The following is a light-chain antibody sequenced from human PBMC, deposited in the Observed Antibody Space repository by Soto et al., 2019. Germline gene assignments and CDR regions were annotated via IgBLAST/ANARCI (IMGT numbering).Light chain of an antibody. CDR3: QQFATSVT. J-gene: IGKJ4*01. V-gene: IGKV3D-20*02. CDR2: DTS. Sequence: EILMTQSPATLSVSPGERATLSCRASQSVSDNLAWYQQKPGQAPRLLIHDTSSRAAGIPDRFTGSGSGTDFTLTISRLEPEDFALYYCQQFATSVTFGGGTKV. CDR1: QSVSDN.